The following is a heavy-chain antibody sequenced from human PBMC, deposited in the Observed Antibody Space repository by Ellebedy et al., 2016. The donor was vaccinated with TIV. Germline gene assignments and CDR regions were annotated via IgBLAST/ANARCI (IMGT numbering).Heavy chain of an antibody. J-gene: IGHJ5*02. CDR2: SDPVDGET. CDR3: AAVRIQIWFPNWFDP. Sequence: ASVKVSCKVSGYSLTELSMHWVRQAPGKGLEWMGGSDPVDGETIYAQMVQGRVTLTEDTSTDTVYRELSSLRSEDTAVYYCAAVRIQIWFPNWFDPWGQGTLVTVSS. D-gene: IGHD5-18*01. CDR1: GYSLTELS. V-gene: IGHV1-24*01.